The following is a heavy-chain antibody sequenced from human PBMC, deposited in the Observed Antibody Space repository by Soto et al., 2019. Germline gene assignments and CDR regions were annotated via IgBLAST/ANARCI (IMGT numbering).Heavy chain of an antibody. CDR3: ARGRSNQYESSPPPKFDP. D-gene: IGHD2-8*01. Sequence: EVQLVESGGGLVQPGGSLRLSCAASGFTFSTYDMHWVRQATGKGLEWVSAIGTIRDTYYLDSVKGRFTISRENAKNSVYLQMHSLRAGDTAVYYCARGRSNQYESSPPPKFDPWGRGTLVTVSS. V-gene: IGHV3-13*01. CDR2: IGTIRDT. CDR1: GFTFSTYD. J-gene: IGHJ5*02.